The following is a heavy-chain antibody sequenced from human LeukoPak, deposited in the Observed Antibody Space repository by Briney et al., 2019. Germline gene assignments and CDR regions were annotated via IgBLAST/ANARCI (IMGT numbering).Heavy chain of an antibody. V-gene: IGHV3-23*01. Sequence: SGGSLRLSCAASGFTFSSYAMTWVRQAPGKGLEWVSAISGSGSGTYYADSVKGRFTISRDNSKNTLYLQMNSLRAEDTAVYYCAKGIGAASDYWGQGTLVTVSS. CDR1: GFTFSSYA. D-gene: IGHD6-13*01. CDR3: AKGIGAASDY. CDR2: ISGSGSGT. J-gene: IGHJ4*02.